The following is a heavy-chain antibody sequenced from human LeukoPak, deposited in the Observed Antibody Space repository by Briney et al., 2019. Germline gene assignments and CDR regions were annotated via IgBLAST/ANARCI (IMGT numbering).Heavy chain of an antibody. CDR1: GFTVSSNS. J-gene: IGHJ4*02. CDR3: ARGGDFDWLPIHFDS. V-gene: IGHV3-21*01. Sequence: PGGSLRLSCTVSGFTVSSNSMSWVRQAPGKGLEWVSSISSSTHYIYYADSVKGRFTISRDNAKNSLYLQMNSLRAEDTAVYYCARGGDFDWLPIHFDSWGQGTLVTVSS. CDR2: ISSSTHYI. D-gene: IGHD3-9*01.